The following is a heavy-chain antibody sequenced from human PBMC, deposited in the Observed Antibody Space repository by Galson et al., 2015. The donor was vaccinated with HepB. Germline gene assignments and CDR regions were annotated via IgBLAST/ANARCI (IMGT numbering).Heavy chain of an antibody. J-gene: IGHJ4*02. CDR3: AKDWEDFWSGYSYYFDY. V-gene: IGHV3-66*03. CDR2: IYSTGGT. Sequence: SLRLSCAASGFTVSNSYMSWVRQAPGKGLEWVSLIYSTGGTHYADSVKGRLTISRDNSKNTLYLQMNSLRAEDTAVYYCAKDWEDFWSGYSYYFDYWGQGTLVTVSS. D-gene: IGHD3-3*01. CDR1: GFTVSNSY.